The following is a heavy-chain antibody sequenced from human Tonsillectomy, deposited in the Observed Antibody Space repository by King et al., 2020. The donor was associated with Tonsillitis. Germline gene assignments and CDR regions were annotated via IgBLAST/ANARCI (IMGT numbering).Heavy chain of an antibody. D-gene: IGHD5-12*01. CDR2: ISYDGSNN. J-gene: IGHJ4*02. V-gene: IGHV3-30-3*01. Sequence: VQLVESGGGVVQPGRSLRLSCAASGFTFSSYAMHWVRQAPGKGLEWVAVISYDGSNNYYADSVKGRFTISRDNSKNTLYLQMNSLRAEDTAVYYCAREWRYYFDYWGQGTLVTVSS. CDR1: GFTFSSYA. CDR3: AREWRYYFDY.